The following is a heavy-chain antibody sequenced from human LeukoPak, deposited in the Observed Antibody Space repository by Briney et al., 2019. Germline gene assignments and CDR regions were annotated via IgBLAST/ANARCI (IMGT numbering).Heavy chain of an antibody. Sequence: ASVKVSCKASGYTFTSYDINWVRQATGQGLEWMGWMNPNSGNTGYAQKFQGRDTITRNTSISTAYMELSSLRSEDTAVYYCARGGSGSYNRHMDVWGKGTTVTVSS. J-gene: IGHJ6*03. CDR2: MNPNSGNT. D-gene: IGHD1-26*01. CDR1: GYTFTSYD. CDR3: ARGGSGSYNRHMDV. V-gene: IGHV1-8*03.